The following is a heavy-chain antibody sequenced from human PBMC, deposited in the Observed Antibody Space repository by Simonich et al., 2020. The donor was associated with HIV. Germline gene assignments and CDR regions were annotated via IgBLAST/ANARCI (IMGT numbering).Heavy chain of an antibody. CDR2: SNPKSVGT. CDR1: GYTFTGYY. D-gene: IGHD3-3*01. J-gene: IGHJ5*02. Sequence: QEQLVQSGAEVKKPGASVKVSCEASGYTFTGYYIHWVRQAPGQGLEGMGRSNPKSVGTNYAKKFQGRVTMTRDTSISTAYRELGRLRSDDTAVYYGARDPNSSGYYTGGWFDPWGQGTLVTVFS. V-gene: IGHV1-2*06. CDR3: ARDPNSSGYYTGGWFDP.